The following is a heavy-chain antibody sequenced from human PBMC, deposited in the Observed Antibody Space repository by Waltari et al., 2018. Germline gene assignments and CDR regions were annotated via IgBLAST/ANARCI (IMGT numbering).Heavy chain of an antibody. CDR3: AGLGPLD. Sequence: QVQLVESGGGVVQPGRSRRLSCAASGFPFSSYAMHWVRQAPGKGLEWVAVISYDGSNKYYADSVKGRFTISRDNSKNTLYLQMNSLRAEDTAVYYCAGLGPLDWGQGTLVTVSS. CDR2: ISYDGSNK. J-gene: IGHJ4*02. CDR1: GFPFSSYA. V-gene: IGHV3-30-3*01.